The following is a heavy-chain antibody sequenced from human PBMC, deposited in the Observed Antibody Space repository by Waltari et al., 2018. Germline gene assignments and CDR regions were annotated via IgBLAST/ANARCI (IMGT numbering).Heavy chain of an antibody. Sequence: QVQLQESGPSLLKPSEPLSLICTVSGGSISGFYWSWVRQPPGKGLDWIGYIYYTGSTNFSSYLKSRVTMSVATSKNQFSLKRSSVTAADTAFYYCARGGGGDWEWFDPWGQGTLVTVSS. J-gene: IGHJ5*02. CDR2: IYYTGST. V-gene: IGHV4-59*01. CDR3: ARGGGGDWEWFDP. D-gene: IGHD2-21*02. CDR1: GGSISGFY.